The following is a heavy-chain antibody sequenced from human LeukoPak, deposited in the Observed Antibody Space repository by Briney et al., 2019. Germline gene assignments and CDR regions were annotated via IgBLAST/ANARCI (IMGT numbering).Heavy chain of an antibody. CDR1: GGSFSGYY. J-gene: IGHJ5*02. D-gene: IGHD3-16*01. Sequence: SETLSLNFPGQGGSFSGYYWSWNRQPPGKGLEWIGEINHSGSTNYNPSLKSRVTISVDTSKNQFSLKLSSVTAADTAVYYCARGGSTFGVDPWGQGTLVTVSS. CDR3: ARGGSTFGVDP. CDR2: INHSGST. V-gene: IGHV4-34*01.